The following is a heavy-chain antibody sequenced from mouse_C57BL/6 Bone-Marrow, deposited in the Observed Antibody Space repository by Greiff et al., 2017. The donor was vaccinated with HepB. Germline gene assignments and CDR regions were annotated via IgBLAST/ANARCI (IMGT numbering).Heavy chain of an antibody. D-gene: IGHD1-1*01. CDR2: ISNGGGST. CDR3: ARQSFYYYGSSYWYFDV. J-gene: IGHJ1*03. CDR1: GFTFSDYY. Sequence: EVQVVESGGGLVQPGGSLKLSCAASGFTFSDYYMYWVRQTPEKRLEWVAYISNGGGSTYYPDTVKGRFTISRDNAKNTLYLQMSRLKSEDTAMYYCARQSFYYYGSSYWYFDVWGTGTTVTVSS. V-gene: IGHV5-12*01.